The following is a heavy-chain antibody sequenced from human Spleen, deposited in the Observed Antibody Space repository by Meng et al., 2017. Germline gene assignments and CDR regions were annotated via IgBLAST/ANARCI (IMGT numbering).Heavy chain of an antibody. CDR1: GGSLSGYY. V-gene: IGHV4-59*01. J-gene: IGHJ2*01. Sequence: QGQLQESGPGLVKPSETLSRTGTVSGGSLSGYYWSWIRQPPGKGLEWIGYMFYTGSTSYNPSLESRVTISLDMSKNQFSLKLSSVTAADTAVYYCATFFSRDWYFDLWGRGTLVTVSS. D-gene: IGHD3-3*01. CDR3: ATFFSRDWYFDL. CDR2: MFYTGST.